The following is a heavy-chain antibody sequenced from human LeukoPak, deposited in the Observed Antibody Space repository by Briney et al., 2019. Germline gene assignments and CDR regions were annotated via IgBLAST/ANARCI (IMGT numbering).Heavy chain of an antibody. J-gene: IGHJ6*03. D-gene: IGHD2-15*01. CDR2: IYYSGST. CDR3: ARSVEGYCSGGSCYSYYYYMDV. V-gene: IGHV4-59*01. CDR1: GGSISSYY. Sequence: SETLSVTCTVSGGSISSYYWSWIRQPPGKGLEWIGYIYYSGSTNYNPSLKSRVTLSVDTSKNQFSLKLSSVTAADTAVYYCARSVEGYCSGGSCYSYYYYMDVWGKGTTVTVSS.